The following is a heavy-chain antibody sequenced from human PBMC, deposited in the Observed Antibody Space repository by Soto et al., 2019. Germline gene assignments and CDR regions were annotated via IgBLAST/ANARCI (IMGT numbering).Heavy chain of an antibody. CDR1: GGSFSGYY. J-gene: IGHJ4*02. Sequence: SETLSLTCAVYGGSFSGYYWSWIRQPPGKGLEWIGYIYYSGSTNYNPSLKSRVTISVDTSKNQFSLKLSSVTAADTAVYYCARSSGYYYDSSGYFGYWGQGTLVTVSS. D-gene: IGHD3-22*01. CDR2: IYYSGST. V-gene: IGHV4-59*01. CDR3: ARSSGYYYDSSGYFGY.